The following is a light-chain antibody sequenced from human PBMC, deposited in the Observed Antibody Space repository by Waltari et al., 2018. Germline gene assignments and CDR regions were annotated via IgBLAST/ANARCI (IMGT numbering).Light chain of an antibody. J-gene: IGKJ1*01. V-gene: IGKV3-11*01. CDR3: QQRSNWHRT. CDR2: DAS. Sequence: EIVLTQSPATLSLSPGERATLSCRASQSVSSYLAWYQQKPDQAPRLLIYDASNRATGIPARFSGSGSGTDFTLTISSLEPEDFAVYYCQQRSNWHRTFGQGTKVEIK. CDR1: QSVSSY.